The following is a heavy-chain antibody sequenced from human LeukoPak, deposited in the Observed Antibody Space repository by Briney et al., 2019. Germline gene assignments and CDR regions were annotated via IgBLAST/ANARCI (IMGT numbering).Heavy chain of an antibody. V-gene: IGHV3-66*01. D-gene: IGHD6-13*01. CDR1: GFTVSSNY. J-gene: IGHJ4*02. CDR3: ARGDSSSTPNYFDY. Sequence: GGSLRLSCAASGFTVSSNYMSWVRQAPGKGLEWVSVIYSGGSTYYADSVKGRFTISRDNSKNTLYLQMNSLRAEDTAVYYCARGDSSSTPNYFDYWGQGTLVTVSS. CDR2: IYSGGST.